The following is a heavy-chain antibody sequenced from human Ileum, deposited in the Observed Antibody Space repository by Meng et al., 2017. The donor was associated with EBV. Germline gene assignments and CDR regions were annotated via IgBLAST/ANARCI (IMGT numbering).Heavy chain of an antibody. J-gene: IGHJ4*02. D-gene: IGHD5-12*01. Sequence: VQVLAAGPGLVKPSETLSLTCTVSSGSVSSGDYHWSWIRQPPGKGLEWIGYILSGSTNYDPSLTNRVTISVDTSKNHFSLKLTSVTAADTAVYYCAGGRAGYGGYKTWGQGTLVTVSS. CDR3: AGGRAGYGGYKT. V-gene: IGHV4-61*03. CDR1: SGSVSSGDYH. CDR2: ILSGST.